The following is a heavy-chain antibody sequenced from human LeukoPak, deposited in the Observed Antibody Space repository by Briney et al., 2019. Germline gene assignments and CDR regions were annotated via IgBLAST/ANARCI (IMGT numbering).Heavy chain of an antibody. J-gene: IGHJ4*02. D-gene: IGHD6-19*01. CDR3: AREIDSSGWYYFDY. Sequence: VSVKVSCKASGYTFTSYAMHWVRQAPGQRLEWMGWINAGNGNTKYSQKFQGRVTITRDTSASTAYMELSSLRSEDTAVYYCAREIDSSGWYYFDYWGQGTLVTVSS. CDR1: GYTFTSYA. V-gene: IGHV1-3*01. CDR2: INAGNGNT.